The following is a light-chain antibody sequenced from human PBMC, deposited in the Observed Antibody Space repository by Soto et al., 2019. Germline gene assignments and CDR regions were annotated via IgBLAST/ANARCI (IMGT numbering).Light chain of an antibody. CDR2: SIN. J-gene: IGLJ2*01. Sequence: QSVLTQPPSASGTPGQRVTIPCSGSSSNIGRNTVHWYQQFPGTAPKVVIFSINERTSGVPDRFSGSKSGTSASLAISGLQPEDEAEYYCAAWDDSLNGHVVFGGGTKLTVL. CDR3: AAWDDSLNGHVV. CDR1: SSNIGRNT. V-gene: IGLV1-44*01.